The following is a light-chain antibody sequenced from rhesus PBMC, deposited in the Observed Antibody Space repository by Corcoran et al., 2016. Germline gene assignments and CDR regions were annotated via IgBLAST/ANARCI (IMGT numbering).Light chain of an antibody. CDR3: LQYSSSPPWT. CDR1: PSISSW. V-gene: IGKV1-22*01. CDR2: KAS. J-gene: IGKJ1*01. Sequence: DIQMTQSPSSLSASVGDTVTITCRASPSISSWLDWYQQKPGKAPKLLIYKASSLQRGVPSRFSGSGSGTDFTLTISSLQPEDCATYYCLQYSSSPPWTFGQGTKVEIK.